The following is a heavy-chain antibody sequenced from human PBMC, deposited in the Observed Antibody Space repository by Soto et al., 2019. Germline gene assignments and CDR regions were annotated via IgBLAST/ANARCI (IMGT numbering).Heavy chain of an antibody. CDR2: IIPIFGTA. J-gene: IGHJ6*02. CDR3: ARDPKEVDSYYYYYGMDV. CDR1: GGTFSSYA. Sequence: GASVKVSCKASGGTFSSYAISWVRQAPGQGLEWMGGIIPIFGTANYAQKFQGRVTITANESTSTAYMELSSLRSEDTAVYYCARDPKEVDSYYYYYGMDVWGQGTTVTVSS. V-gene: IGHV1-69*13.